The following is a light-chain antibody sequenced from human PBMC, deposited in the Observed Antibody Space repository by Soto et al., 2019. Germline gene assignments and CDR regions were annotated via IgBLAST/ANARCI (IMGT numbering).Light chain of an antibody. CDR1: QNINIY. V-gene: IGKV1-39*01. J-gene: IGKJ2*01. Sequence: DIQMAQSPSSLSASIGDKITINCRASQNINIYLNWYQHKPGKAPKVLIYAASSLQSGVPSRFNGSGFGTDFTLTISSLQTEDFATYYCQQSSSTPRTFGQGTKLEIK. CDR3: QQSSSTPRT. CDR2: AAS.